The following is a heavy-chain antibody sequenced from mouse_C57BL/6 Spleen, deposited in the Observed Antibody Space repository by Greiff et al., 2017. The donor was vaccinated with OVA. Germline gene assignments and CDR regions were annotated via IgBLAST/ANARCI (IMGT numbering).Heavy chain of an antibody. V-gene: IGHV5-4*01. D-gene: IGHD1-1*01. CDR2: ISDGGSYT. Sequence: DVHLVESGGGLVKPGGSLKLSCAASGFTFSSYAMSWVRQTPEKRLEWVATISDGGSYTYYPDNVKGRFTISRDNAKNNLYLQMSHLKSEDTAMYYCARDDSTCFDYWGQGTTLTVSS. CDR3: ARDDSTCFDY. CDR1: GFTFSSYA. J-gene: IGHJ2*01.